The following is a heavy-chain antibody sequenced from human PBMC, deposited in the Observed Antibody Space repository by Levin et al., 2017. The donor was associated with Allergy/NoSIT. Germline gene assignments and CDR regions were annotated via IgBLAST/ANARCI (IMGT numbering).Heavy chain of an antibody. Sequence: GESLKISCAASGFTFSSYGMHWVRQAPGKGLEWVAVIWYDGSNKYYADSVKGRFTISRDNSKNTLYLQMNSLRAEDTAVYYCARDVDYGSYYFDYWGQGTLVTVSS. CDR1: GFTFSSYG. CDR2: IWYDGSNK. J-gene: IGHJ4*02. D-gene: IGHD4-17*01. V-gene: IGHV3-33*01. CDR3: ARDVDYGSYYFDY.